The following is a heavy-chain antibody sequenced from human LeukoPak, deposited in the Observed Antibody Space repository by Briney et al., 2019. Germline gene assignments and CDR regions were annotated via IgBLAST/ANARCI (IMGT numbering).Heavy chain of an antibody. J-gene: IGHJ4*02. CDR1: GFTFSDYY. V-gene: IGHV3-11*06. D-gene: IGHD3-9*01. Sequence: GGSLRLSCAASGFTFSDYYMSWIRQAPGKGLEWVSYISSSGSYTNYADSVKGRFTISRDNAKNSLYLQMNSLRAEDTAVYYCARVRLNDILTGYSTGAYYFDYWGQGTLVTVSS. CDR2: ISSSGSYT. CDR3: ARVRLNDILTGYSTGAYYFDY.